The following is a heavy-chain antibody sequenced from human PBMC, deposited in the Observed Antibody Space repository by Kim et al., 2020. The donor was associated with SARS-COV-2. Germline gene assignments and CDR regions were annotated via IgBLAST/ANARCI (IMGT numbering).Heavy chain of an antibody. CDR3: TTDGRARYGDYGPDDY. J-gene: IGHJ4*02. D-gene: IGHD4-17*01. Sequence: PVKGRFTISRDDSKNTLYLQMNSLKTEDTAVYYGTTDGRARYGDYGPDDYWGQGTLVTVSS. V-gene: IGHV3-15*01.